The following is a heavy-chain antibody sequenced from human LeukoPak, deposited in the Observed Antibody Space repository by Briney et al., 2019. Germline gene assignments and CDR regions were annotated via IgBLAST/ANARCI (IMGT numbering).Heavy chain of an antibody. CDR1: GFTFGDYA. CDR3: AINGGGDSGYGNFDY. V-gene: IGHV3-9*01. D-gene: IGHD5-12*01. J-gene: IGHJ4*02. CDR2: INWNSDSI. Sequence: GRSLRLSCAASGFTFGDYAMHWVRQVPGKGLEWGSGINWNSDSIGYADSVKGRFTTSRDNAKNSLYLQMNSLRAEDTAFYYCAINGGGDSGYGNFDYWGQGTLVTVSS.